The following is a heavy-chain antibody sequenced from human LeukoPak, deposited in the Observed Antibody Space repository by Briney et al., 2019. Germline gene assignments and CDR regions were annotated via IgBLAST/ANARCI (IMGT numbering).Heavy chain of an antibody. D-gene: IGHD6-19*01. Sequence: GASVKVSCKSSGYSFTGHYMHWVRQAPGQGLEWMGWINPNSGGTNYAQKFQGRVTMTRDTSISTAYMELSRLRSDDTAVYYCARSEQFPYYMDVWGKGTTVTVSS. CDR3: ARSEQFPYYMDV. V-gene: IGHV1-2*02. CDR1: GYSFTGHY. CDR2: INPNSGGT. J-gene: IGHJ6*03.